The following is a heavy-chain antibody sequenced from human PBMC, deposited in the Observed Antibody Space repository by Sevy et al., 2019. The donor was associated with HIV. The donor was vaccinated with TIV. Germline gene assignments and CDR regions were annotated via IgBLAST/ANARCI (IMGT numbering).Heavy chain of an antibody. V-gene: IGHV3-21*01. D-gene: IGHD6-13*01. J-gene: IGHJ4*02. Sequence: GGSLRLSCAASGFIFSSYSINGVRQAPGKGLEWVSSISSSGKYIYYADSVKGRFTISRDNAKNSLFLQMNSLRAEDTAVYYCARDPAIAAAVTFDYWGQGTLVTVSS. CDR3: ARDPAIAAAVTFDY. CDR1: GFIFSSYS. CDR2: ISSSGKYI.